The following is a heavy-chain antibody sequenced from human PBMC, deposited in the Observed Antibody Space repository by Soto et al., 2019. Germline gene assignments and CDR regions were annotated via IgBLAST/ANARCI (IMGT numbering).Heavy chain of an antibody. J-gene: IGHJ3*02. V-gene: IGHV5-51*01. CDR2: IYPGDSDT. D-gene: IGHD3-9*01. CDR3: ATRYDILTGLYSRWAFDI. CDR1: GYSFTSYW. Sequence: GESLKISCKGSGYSFTSYWIGWVRQMPGKGLEWMGIIYPGDSDTRYSPSFQGQVTISADKSISTAYLQWSSLKASDTAMYYCATRYDILTGLYSRWAFDIWGQGTMVTVSS.